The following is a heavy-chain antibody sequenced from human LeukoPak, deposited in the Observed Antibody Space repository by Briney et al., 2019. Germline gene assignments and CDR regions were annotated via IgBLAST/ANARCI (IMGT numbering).Heavy chain of an antibody. CDR2: IYYSGST. D-gene: IGHD2-21*02. CDR1: GGSISSGGYY. J-gene: IGHJ4*02. CDR3: ARGFYCGGDCRPFDY. Sequence: KASETLSLTCTVSGGSISSGGYYWSWIRQHPGKGLEWIGYIYYSGSTYYNPSLKSRVTISVDTSKNQFSLKLSSVTAADTAVYYCARGFYCGGDCRPFDYWGQGTLVTVSS. V-gene: IGHV4-31*03.